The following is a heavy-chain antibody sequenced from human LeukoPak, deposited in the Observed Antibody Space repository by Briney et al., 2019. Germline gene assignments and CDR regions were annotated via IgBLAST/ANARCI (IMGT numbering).Heavy chain of an antibody. CDR3: AKDYYDNSGWFDY. D-gene: IGHD3-22*01. J-gene: IGHJ4*02. V-gene: IGHV3-21*04. Sequence: GGSLRLSCAASGFTFSDYSMNWVRQAPGKGLEWVSSISGRSSFIYYADSVKGRFTISRDNSKNTLYLQLNTLRVEDTAIYYCAKDYYDNSGWFDYWGQGTLVTVSS. CDR2: ISGRSSFI. CDR1: GFTFSDYS.